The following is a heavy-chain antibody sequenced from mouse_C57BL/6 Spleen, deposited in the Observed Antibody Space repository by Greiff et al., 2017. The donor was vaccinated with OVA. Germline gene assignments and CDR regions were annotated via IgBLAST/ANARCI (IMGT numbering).Heavy chain of an antibody. CDR1: GFTFSSYA. V-gene: IGHV5-4*01. D-gene: IGHD4-1*01. Sequence: EVKLMESGGGLVKPGGSLKLSCAASGFTFSSYAMSWVRQTPEKRLEWVATISDGGSYTYYPDNVKGRFTISRDNAKNNLYLQRSHLKSEDTAMYYCARDSWDHYFDYWGQGTTLTVSS. CDR3: ARDSWDHYFDY. J-gene: IGHJ2*01. CDR2: ISDGGSYT.